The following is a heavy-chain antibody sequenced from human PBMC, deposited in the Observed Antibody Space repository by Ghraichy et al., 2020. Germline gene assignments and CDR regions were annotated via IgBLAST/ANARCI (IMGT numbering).Heavy chain of an antibody. Sequence: SETLSLTCAVSGASINSRSFYWGWIRQPPGKGLEWITSIYYSGHSYDNPSLRSRLTFSLDTSKNHFSLQLHSVTAADTAVYFCESARIVEVFGARNHNWFQPLGQSILVCVS. CDR2: IYYSGHS. CDR3: ESARIVEVFGARNHNWFQP. V-gene: IGHV4-39*02. J-gene: IGHJ5*02. CDR1: GASINSRSFY. D-gene: IGHD2-15*01.